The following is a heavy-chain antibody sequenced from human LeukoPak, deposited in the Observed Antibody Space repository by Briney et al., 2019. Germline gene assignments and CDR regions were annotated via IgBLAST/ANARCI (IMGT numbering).Heavy chain of an antibody. Sequence: SETLSLTCTVSGGSISSYYWSWIRQPPGKGLEWIGYIYYSGSTNYNPSLKSRVTISVDTSKNQFSLKLSSVTAADTAVYYCARRRYCYGSGSYYNAFDIWGQGTMVTVSS. D-gene: IGHD3-10*01. V-gene: IGHV4-59*08. J-gene: IGHJ3*02. CDR3: ARRRYCYGSGSYYNAFDI. CDR2: IYYSGST. CDR1: GGSISSYY.